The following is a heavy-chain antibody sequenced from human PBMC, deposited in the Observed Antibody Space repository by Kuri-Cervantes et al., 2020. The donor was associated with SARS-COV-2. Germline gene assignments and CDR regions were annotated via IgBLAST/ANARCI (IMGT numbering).Heavy chain of an antibody. V-gene: IGHV1-18*01. J-gene: IGHJ4*02. Sequence: ASVKVSCKGSGYTFTSYGISWVRQAPGQGLEWMGLISAYNGNTNYAQKLQGRVTMTTDTSTDTAYMELSSLRSEDRAVYYCATMDDYVWGSSYYFNYWGQGTLVTVSS. D-gene: IGHD3-16*01. CDR2: ISAYNGNT. CDR3: ATMDDYVWGSSYYFNY. CDR1: GYTFTSYG.